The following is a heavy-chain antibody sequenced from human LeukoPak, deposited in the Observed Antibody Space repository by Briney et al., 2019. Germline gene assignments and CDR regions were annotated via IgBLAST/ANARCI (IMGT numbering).Heavy chain of an antibody. V-gene: IGHV4-31*03. CDR1: GGSISSGGYY. J-gene: IGHJ6*04. CDR3: ARDRPSDSSSWYYYYGMDV. Sequence: SQTLSLTCTVSGGSISSGGYYWSWIRQHPGRGLEWIVYIYYSGSTYYNPALKSRVTISVDTSKNQFSLKLSSVTAADTAVYYCARDRPSDSSSWYYYYGMDVWGKGTTVTVFS. CDR2: IYYSGST. D-gene: IGHD6-13*01.